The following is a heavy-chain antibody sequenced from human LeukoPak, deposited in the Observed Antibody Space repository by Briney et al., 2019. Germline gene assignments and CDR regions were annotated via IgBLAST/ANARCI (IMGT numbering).Heavy chain of an antibody. CDR2: IYYSGST. D-gene: IGHD1-7*01. V-gene: IGHV4-59*01. Sequence: PSETLSLTCTVSGGSISSYYWSWIRQPPGKGLEWIGYIYYSGSTNYNPSLKSRVTISVDTSKNQFSLKLSSVTAADTAVYYCARGARTWHNWFDPWGQGTLVTVSS. CDR1: GGSISSYY. J-gene: IGHJ5*02. CDR3: ARGARTWHNWFDP.